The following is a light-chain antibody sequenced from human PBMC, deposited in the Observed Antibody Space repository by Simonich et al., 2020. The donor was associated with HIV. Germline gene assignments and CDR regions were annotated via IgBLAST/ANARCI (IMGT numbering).Light chain of an antibody. J-gene: IGKJ1*01. CDR2: GAS. V-gene: IGKV3-15*01. CDR3: QQYNNWPPTWT. CDR1: ESVNSKY. Sequence: EIVLTQSPGTLSLSPGERATLSCRASESVNSKYLAWYQQKPGLAPRLLIYGASTRATGIPARFSGSGSGTEFTLTISSMQSEDFAVYYCQQYNNWPPTWTFGQGTKVEIK.